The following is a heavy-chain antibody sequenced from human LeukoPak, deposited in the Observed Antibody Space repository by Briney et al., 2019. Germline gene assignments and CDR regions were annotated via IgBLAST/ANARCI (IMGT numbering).Heavy chain of an antibody. CDR2: ISSSGSTI. J-gene: IGHJ4*02. CDR3: ARESYGDSYFDY. V-gene: IGHV3-48*03. D-gene: IGHD4-17*01. Sequence: GGSLRLSCAASGFTFSSYEMNWVRQAPGKGLEWVSYISSSGSTIYYADSVKGRFTTSRDNAKNSLYLQMNSLRAEDTAVYYCARESYGDSYFDYWGQGTLVTVSS. CDR1: GFTFSSYE.